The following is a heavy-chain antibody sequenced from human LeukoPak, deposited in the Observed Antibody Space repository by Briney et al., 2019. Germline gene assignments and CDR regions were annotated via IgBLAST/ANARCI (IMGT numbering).Heavy chain of an antibody. D-gene: IGHD3-22*01. CDR2: IIPIFGIV. CDR3: ARADSSGYSLDENFDY. J-gene: IGHJ4*02. CDR1: GGPLRNYA. Sequence: SVKVSCKASGGPLRNYAINWVRQAPGQGLEWIGRIIPIFGIVNYAQNFQGRVTITADKSTNTAYMELSSLRSEDTAFYYCARADSSGYSLDENFDYWGQGTLVTVSS. V-gene: IGHV1-69*04.